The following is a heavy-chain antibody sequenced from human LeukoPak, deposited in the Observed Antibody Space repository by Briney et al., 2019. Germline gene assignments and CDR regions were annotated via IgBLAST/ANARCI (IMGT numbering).Heavy chain of an antibody. CDR1: GYTFTSYD. CDR2: MNPNSGNT. V-gene: IGHV1-8*01. Sequence: ASVKVSCKASGYTFTSYDINWVRQATGQGLEWMGWMNPNSGNTGYAQKFQGRVTMTRNTSISTAYMELSSLRSEETAVYYCAVLYDILTGSSSGFDPWGQGTLVTVSS. CDR3: AVLYDILTGSSSGFDP. D-gene: IGHD3-9*01. J-gene: IGHJ5*02.